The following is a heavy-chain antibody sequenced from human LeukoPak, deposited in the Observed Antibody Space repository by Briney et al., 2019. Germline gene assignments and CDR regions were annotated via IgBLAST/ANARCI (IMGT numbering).Heavy chain of an antibody. D-gene: IGHD5-18*01. CDR2: ISGDGETT. V-gene: IGHV3-23*01. CDR1: GFTFSTYP. Sequence: GGSLRLSCTAPGFTFSTYPMYWVRQAPGKGLEWVSAISGDGETTYYAESMKGRFTVSRDNSKDTLYLQMNSLRAGDTAVYYCASSRVYGYHDYWSQGTLVTVSS. CDR3: ASSRVYGYHDY. J-gene: IGHJ4*02.